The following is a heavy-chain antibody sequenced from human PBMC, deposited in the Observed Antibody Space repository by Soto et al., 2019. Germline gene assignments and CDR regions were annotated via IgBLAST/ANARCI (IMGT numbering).Heavy chain of an antibody. V-gene: IGHV4-59*02. J-gene: IGHJ4*01. CDR1: GGSVSSYY. CDR3: ARDRHRSSPEFDV. CDR2: IYYNGDT. D-gene: IGHD6-6*01. Sequence: SETLSLTCTASGGSVSSYYRRWIRQPPGKGLEWIGFIYYNGDTNYNPSLKSRVTISLDTSKNQFSLEVRSVTAADTAVYFCARDRHRSSPEFDVWGQGTLVTVSS.